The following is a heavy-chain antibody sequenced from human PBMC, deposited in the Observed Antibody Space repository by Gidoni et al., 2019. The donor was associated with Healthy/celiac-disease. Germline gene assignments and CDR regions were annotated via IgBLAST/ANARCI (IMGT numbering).Heavy chain of an antibody. V-gene: IGHV3-30*02. CDR1: GFTFSSYD. Sequence: QVQLVESGGGVVQPGGSLRLSCAASGFTFSSYDMHWVRQAPGKGLEWVAFIRYDGSNKYYADSVKGRFTISRDNSKNTLYLQMNSLRAEDTAVYYCAKERYDSSGSDYWGQGTLVTVSS. D-gene: IGHD3-22*01. CDR2: IRYDGSNK. CDR3: AKERYDSSGSDY. J-gene: IGHJ4*02.